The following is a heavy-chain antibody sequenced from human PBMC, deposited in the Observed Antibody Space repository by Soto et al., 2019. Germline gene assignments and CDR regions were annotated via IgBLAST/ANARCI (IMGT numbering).Heavy chain of an antibody. CDR3: ARVEGMIDH. CDR1: GGTFSSYA. V-gene: IGHV1-69*12. CDR2: IIPIFGTA. J-gene: IGHJ4*02. Sequence: QVQLVQSGAEVKKPGSSVKVSCKASGGTFSSYAISWVRQAPGQGLEWMGGIIPIFGTANYAQKFQGRVTITADESTGKGYMEVSSLRSEDLAVDYGARVEGMIDHWGQGTLVTVFS.